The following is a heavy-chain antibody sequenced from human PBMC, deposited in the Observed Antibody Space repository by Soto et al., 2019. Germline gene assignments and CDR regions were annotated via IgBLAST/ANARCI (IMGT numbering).Heavy chain of an antibody. CDR2: IKQDGSVK. Sequence: EVQLVESGGGLVQPGGSLRLSYAASGFTFSNYWMSWVRQTPGKGLEWVANIKQDGSVKYYVDSVKGRFTISRDNTNNSLYLQMNSLRAEDTAVYYCARDLQQWSQGTLVTVSS. J-gene: IGHJ4*02. V-gene: IGHV3-7*01. CDR3: ARDLQQ. CDR1: GFTFSNYW.